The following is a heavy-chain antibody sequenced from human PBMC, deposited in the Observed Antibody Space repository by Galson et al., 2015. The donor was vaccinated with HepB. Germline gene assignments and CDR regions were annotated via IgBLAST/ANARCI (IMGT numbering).Heavy chain of an antibody. CDR2: IKSKADGGTT. CDR3: TTSRGWDLDY. CDR1: GFTYSNAW. J-gene: IGHJ4*02. Sequence: PLRHSCAAYGFTYSNAWLNWARQAPGKGLEWVGRIKSKADGGTTDYAAPVKGRLIISRDDSINTLYLQMNSLITEDTAVYYCTTSRGWDLDYWGQGTRVTVSS. D-gene: IGHD1-26*01. V-gene: IGHV3-15*07.